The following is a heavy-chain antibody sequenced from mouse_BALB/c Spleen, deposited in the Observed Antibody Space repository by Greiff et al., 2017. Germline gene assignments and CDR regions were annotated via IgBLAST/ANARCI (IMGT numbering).Heavy chain of an antibody. J-gene: IGHJ4*01. CDR1: GFSLTSYG. CDR2: IWSGGST. Sequence: VQLQQSGPGLVQPSQSLSITCTVSGFSLTSYGVHWVRQSPGKGLEWLGVIWSGGSTDYNAAFISRLSISKDNSKSQVFFKMNSLQTDDTATYYCAIITTDAMDYWGQGTSVTVSS. V-gene: IGHV2-2*01. D-gene: IGHD2-4*01. CDR3: AIITTDAMDY.